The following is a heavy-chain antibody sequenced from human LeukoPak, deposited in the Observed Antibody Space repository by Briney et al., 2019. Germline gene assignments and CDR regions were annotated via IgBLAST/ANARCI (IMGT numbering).Heavy chain of an antibody. CDR3: ARDGVRNFDY. D-gene: IGHD3-10*01. Sequence: GGSLRLSCAASGLTFSSYWMSWVRQAPGKGLEWVANIKQDGSEKYYVDSVKGRFTISRDNAKNTLYLQMNSLRAEDTAVYYCARDGVRNFDYWGQGTLVTVSS. CDR1: GLTFSSYW. V-gene: IGHV3-7*01. CDR2: IKQDGSEK. J-gene: IGHJ4*02.